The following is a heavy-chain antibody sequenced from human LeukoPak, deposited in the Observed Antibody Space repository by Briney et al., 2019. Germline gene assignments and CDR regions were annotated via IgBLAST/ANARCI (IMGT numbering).Heavy chain of an antibody. CDR3: VRQLVS. V-gene: IGHV3-48*01. Sequence: AGGSLRLSCAASGFTFSSYAMNWVRQAPGKGLEWVSYISSSSSIYYADSVKGRFTISRDNAKNSLYLQTNSLRAEDTAVYYCVRQLVSWGQGTLVTVSS. CDR2: ISSSSSI. D-gene: IGHD6-6*01. J-gene: IGHJ5*02. CDR1: GFTFSSYA.